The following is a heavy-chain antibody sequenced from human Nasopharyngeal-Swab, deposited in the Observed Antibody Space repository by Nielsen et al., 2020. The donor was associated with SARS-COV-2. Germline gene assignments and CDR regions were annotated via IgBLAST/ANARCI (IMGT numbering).Heavy chain of an antibody. D-gene: IGHD1-14*01. V-gene: IGHV3-30*03. CDR3: ARDNRFQTGYYYYAMDF. J-gene: IGHJ6*02. CDR1: GFIFRSYG. CDR2: ISGDGSSK. Sequence: GGSLRLSCRASGFIFRSYGLNWVRQARGKGLEGVPGISGDGSSKYYADSVRGRFTISRDNSKSTLYLEMNSLRVEDTAVYFCARDNRFQTGYYYYAMDFWGQGTAVSVSS.